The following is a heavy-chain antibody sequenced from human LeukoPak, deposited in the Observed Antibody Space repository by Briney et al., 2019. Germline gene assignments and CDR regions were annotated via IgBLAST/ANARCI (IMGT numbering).Heavy chain of an antibody. J-gene: IGHJ3*02. CDR2: INPNSGGT. D-gene: IGHD2-15*01. CDR3: ARFLCSGGSCYGDSFDI. Sequence: GASVKVSCKTSGYTFTAYYLHWVRQAPGQGLEWMGWINPNSGGTNFAQKFQGRVTMTRDTSITTAYMELSRLRSDDTDVYYCARFLCSGGSCYGDSFDIWGQGTMVTVSS. CDR1: GYTFTAYY. V-gene: IGHV1-2*02.